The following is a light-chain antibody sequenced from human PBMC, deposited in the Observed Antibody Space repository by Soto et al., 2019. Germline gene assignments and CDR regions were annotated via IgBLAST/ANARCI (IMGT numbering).Light chain of an antibody. CDR1: SSDVGGYNY. CDR3: CSYTTSSTVL. V-gene: IGLV2-14*03. J-gene: IGLJ2*01. Sequence: QSVPTQPASVSGSPGQSITISCTGTSSDVGGYNYVSWYQQHPGKAPKLMIYDVSNRPSGVSNRFSGSKSGNTASLTISGLQAEDEADYYCCSYTTSSTVLFGGGTQLTVL. CDR2: DVS.